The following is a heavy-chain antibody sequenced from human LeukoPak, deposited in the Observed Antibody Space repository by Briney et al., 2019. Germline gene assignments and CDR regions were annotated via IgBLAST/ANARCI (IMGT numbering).Heavy chain of an antibody. Sequence: GGSLRLSCAASGFTFSTYSMNWVRQAPGKGLEWVSSINSYSTNIYYADSVKGQFTISRDNAKNSLYLQMNSLRAVDTALYYCARGPYTDYWGQGTLVTVSS. CDR2: INSYSTNI. CDR1: GFTFSTYS. CDR3: ARGPYTDY. D-gene: IGHD2-2*02. J-gene: IGHJ4*02. V-gene: IGHV3-21*01.